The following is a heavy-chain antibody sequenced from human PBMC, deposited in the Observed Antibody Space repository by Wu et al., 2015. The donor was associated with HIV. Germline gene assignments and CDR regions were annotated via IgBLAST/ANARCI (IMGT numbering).Heavy chain of an antibody. CDR2: IIPIFGTA. V-gene: IGHV1-69*12. D-gene: IGHD2-2*01. CDR3: ARGGGYCSSTSCLDYYYYYYMDV. J-gene: IGHJ6*03. Sequence: QVQLVQSGAEVKKPGSSVKVSCKASGGTFSSYAISWVRQAPGQGLEWMGGIIPIFGTANYAQKFQGRVTITADESTSTAYMELSSLRSEDTAVYYCARGGGYCSSTSCLDYYYYYYMDVWGKGTTGHRLL. CDR1: GGTFSSYA.